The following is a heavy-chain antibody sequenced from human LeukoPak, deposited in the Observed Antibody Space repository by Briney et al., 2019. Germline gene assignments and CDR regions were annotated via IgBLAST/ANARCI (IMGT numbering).Heavy chain of an antibody. CDR2: IYPGDSDT. CDR1: GYSFTSYW. Sequence: GESLKISCKGSGYSFTSYWIGWVRQMPGKGLEWMGIIYPGDSDTRYSPSFQGQVTISADKSISTAYLQWSSLKASDTAMYYCARTGYSCSWYMGNWFDPWGQGTLVTVSS. J-gene: IGHJ5*02. D-gene: IGHD6-13*01. CDR3: ARTGYSCSWYMGNWFDP. V-gene: IGHV5-51*01.